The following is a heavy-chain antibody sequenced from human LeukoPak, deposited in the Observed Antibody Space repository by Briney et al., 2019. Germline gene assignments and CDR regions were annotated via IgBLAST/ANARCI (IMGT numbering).Heavy chain of an antibody. V-gene: IGHV3-53*01. Sequence: GGSLRLSCAASGLIVSDNYMSWVRQAPGKGLEWVSVIHSGGTTYYADSVKGRFTISRDNSKNTVYLQVNSLRVEDTATYYCARDPGYGDPRDYWGQGTLVTVST. J-gene: IGHJ4*02. CDR1: GLIVSDNY. CDR2: IHSGGTT. CDR3: ARDPGYGDPRDY. D-gene: IGHD4-17*01.